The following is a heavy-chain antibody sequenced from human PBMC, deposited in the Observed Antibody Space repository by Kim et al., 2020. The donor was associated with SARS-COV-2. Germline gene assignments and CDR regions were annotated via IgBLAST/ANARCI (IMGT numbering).Heavy chain of an antibody. Sequence: SVKVSCKASGGTFSSYAISWVRQAPGQGLEWMGGIIPIFGTANYAQKFQGRVTITADESTSTAYMELSSLRSEDTAVYYCARVGWRVGMATPNKFDAFDVWGQGTMVTVSS. CDR3: ARVGWRVGMATPNKFDAFDV. D-gene: IGHD5-12*01. CDR1: GGTFSSYA. CDR2: IIPIFGTA. V-gene: IGHV1-69*13. J-gene: IGHJ3*01.